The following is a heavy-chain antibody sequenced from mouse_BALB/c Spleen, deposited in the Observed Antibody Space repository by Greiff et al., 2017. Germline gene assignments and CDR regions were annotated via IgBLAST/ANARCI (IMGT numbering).Heavy chain of an antibody. D-gene: IGHD6-1*01. CDR2: IDPFNGGT. CDR3: ARFQPTRAMDY. V-gene: IGHV1-28*01. Sequence: EVQLQQSGPELMKPGASVKISCKASGYSFTSYYMHWVKQSHGKSLEWIGYIDPFNGGTSYNQKFKGKATLTVDKSSSTAYMHLSSLTSEDSAVYYCARFQPTRAMDYWGQGTSVTVSS. J-gene: IGHJ4*01. CDR1: GYSFTSYY.